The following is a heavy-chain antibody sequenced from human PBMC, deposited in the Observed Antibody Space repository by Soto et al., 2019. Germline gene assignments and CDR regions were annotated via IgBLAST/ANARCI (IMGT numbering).Heavy chain of an antibody. D-gene: IGHD1-26*01. CDR2: MNPNSGNT. CDR3: ARGSGSYYAYNWFDP. V-gene: IGHV1-8*02. J-gene: IGHJ5*02. CDR1: GYTFTNFG. Sequence: ASVKVSCKASGYTFTNFGVNWVRQATGQGLEWMGWMNPNSGNTGYAQKFQGRVTMTRNTSISTAYMELSSLRSEDTAVYYCARGSGSYYAYNWFDPWGQGTLVTVSS.